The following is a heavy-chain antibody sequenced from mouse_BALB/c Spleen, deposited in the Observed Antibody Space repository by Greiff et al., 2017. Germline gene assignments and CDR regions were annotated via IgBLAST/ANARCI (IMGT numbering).Heavy chain of an antibody. D-gene: IGHD1-1*01. J-gene: IGHJ2*01. CDR1: GYSFTGYY. V-gene: IGHV1-31*01. CDR2: INPYNGAT. CDR3: ARSDYYGSSLYFDY. Sequence: EVQLQESGPELVKPGASVKISCKASGYSFTGYYMHWVKQSHVKSLEWIGRINPYNGATSYNQNFKDKASLTVDKSSSTAYMELHSLTSEDSAVYYCARSDYYGSSLYFDYWGQGTTLTVSS.